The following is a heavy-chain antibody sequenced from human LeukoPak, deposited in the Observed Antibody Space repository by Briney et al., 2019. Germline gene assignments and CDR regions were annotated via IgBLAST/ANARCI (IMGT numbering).Heavy chain of an antibody. CDR3: AKDHPAPFGELPKDYYFDY. J-gene: IGHJ4*02. CDR1: GFTFSTFA. D-gene: IGHD3-10*01. V-gene: IGHV3-23*01. CDR2: IFPSGGEI. Sequence: PGGSLRLSCAASGFTFSTFAMIWVRQPPGKGLEWVSSIFPSGGEIHYADSVKGRFTISRDNSKNTLYLQMNSLRAEDTAVYYCAKDHPAPFGELPKDYYFDYWGQGTLVTVSS.